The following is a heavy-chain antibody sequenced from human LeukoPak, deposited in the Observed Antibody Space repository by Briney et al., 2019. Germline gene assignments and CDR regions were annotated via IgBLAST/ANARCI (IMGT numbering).Heavy chain of an antibody. D-gene: IGHD3-3*01. CDR2: ISAYNGNT. Sequence: ASVKVSCKASGYTFTSYGISWVRQAPGQGLEWMGWISAYNGNTNYAQKLQGRVTMTTDTSTSTAYMELRSLRSDDTAVYYCAISFITIFGVAPAQFDPWGQGTLVTVSS. CDR3: AISFITIFGVAPAQFDP. V-gene: IGHV1-18*01. CDR1: GYTFTSYG. J-gene: IGHJ5*02.